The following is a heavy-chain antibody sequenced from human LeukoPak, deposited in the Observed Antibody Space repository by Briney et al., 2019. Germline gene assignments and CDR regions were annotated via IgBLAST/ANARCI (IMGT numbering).Heavy chain of an antibody. J-gene: IGHJ4*02. CDR2: IWYDGSNK. Sequence: GGSLRLSCAASGFTFSSYGMHWVRQAPGKGLEWVAVIWYDGSNKYYADSVKGRFTISRDNSKNTLYLQMNSLRAEDTAVYYCAVPSGSGSYYPLDYWGQGTLVTVSS. D-gene: IGHD3-10*01. V-gene: IGHV3-33*01. CDR3: AVPSGSGSYYPLDY. CDR1: GFTFSSYG.